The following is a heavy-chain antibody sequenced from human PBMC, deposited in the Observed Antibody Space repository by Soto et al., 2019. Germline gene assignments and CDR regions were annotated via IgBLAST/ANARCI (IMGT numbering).Heavy chain of an antibody. Sequence: GGSLRLSCAASGFTFDDYAMHWVRQAPGKGLEWVSVISWNSGSIGYADSVKGRFTISRDNAKNSLYLQMNSLRAEDTALYYCAKGGQLPHDAFDIWGQGTMVTVS. CDR1: GFTFDDYA. CDR2: ISWNSGSI. CDR3: AKGGQLPHDAFDI. J-gene: IGHJ3*02. D-gene: IGHD2-2*01. V-gene: IGHV3-9*01.